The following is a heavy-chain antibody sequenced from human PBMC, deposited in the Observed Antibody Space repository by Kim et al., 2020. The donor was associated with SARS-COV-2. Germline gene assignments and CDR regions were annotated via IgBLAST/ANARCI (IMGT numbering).Heavy chain of an antibody. V-gene: IGHV1-18*01. D-gene: IGHD3-16*01. CDR1: GYTFTSYG. J-gene: IGHJ6*02. CDR2: ISAYNGNT. CDR3: ARGITHRYYYYYGMDV. Sequence: ASVKVSCKASGYTFTSYGISWVRQAPGQGLEWMGWISAYNGNTNYAQKLQGRVTMTTDTSTSTAYMELRSLRSDDTAVYYCARGITHRYYYYYGMDVWGQGTTVTVSS.